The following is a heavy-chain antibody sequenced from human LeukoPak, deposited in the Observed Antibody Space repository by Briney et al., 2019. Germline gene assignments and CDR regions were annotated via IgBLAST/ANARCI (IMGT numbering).Heavy chain of an antibody. D-gene: IGHD5-24*01. Sequence: SQTLSLTCTVSGGSISSGDYYWSWIRQPPGKGLEWIGYIYYSGSTYYNPSLKSRVTISVDTSKNQFSLKLSSVTAADTAVYCCARGSREMATIRGYYYYYGMDVWGQGTTVTVSS. J-gene: IGHJ6*02. V-gene: IGHV4-30-4*01. CDR2: IYYSGST. CDR3: ARGSREMATIRGYYYYYGMDV. CDR1: GGSISSGDYY.